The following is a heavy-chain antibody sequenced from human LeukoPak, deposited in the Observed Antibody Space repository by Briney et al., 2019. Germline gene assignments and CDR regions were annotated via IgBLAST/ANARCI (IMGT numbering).Heavy chain of an antibody. CDR3: AKSQYMIVVVIDFQH. Sequence: GGSLRLSCAASGFTFSSYAMSWVRQAPGKGLEWVSAISGSGGSTYYADSVKGRFTISRDNPKNTLYLQMNSLRAEDTAVYYCAKSQYMIVVVIDFQHWGQGTLVTVSS. CDR1: GFTFSSYA. V-gene: IGHV3-23*01. CDR2: ISGSGGST. D-gene: IGHD3-22*01. J-gene: IGHJ1*01.